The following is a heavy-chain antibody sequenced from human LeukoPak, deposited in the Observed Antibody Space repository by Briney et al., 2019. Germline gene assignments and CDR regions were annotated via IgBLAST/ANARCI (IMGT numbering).Heavy chain of an antibody. D-gene: IGHD6-19*01. CDR3: ARESTRDRPGC. CDR2: ISYDGSNK. V-gene: IGHV3-30*03. CDR1: GFTFSSYG. J-gene: IGHJ4*02. Sequence: GRSLRLSCAASGFTFSSYGMHWVRQAPGKGLEWVAVISYDGSNKYYADSVKGRFTISRDDAKNLLYLQMSSLRAEDTAVYYCARESTRDRPGCWGQGTLVTVSS.